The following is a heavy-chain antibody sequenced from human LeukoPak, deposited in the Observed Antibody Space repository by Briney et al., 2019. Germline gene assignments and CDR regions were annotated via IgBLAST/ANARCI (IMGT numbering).Heavy chain of an antibody. CDR1: GITLSNYG. J-gene: IGHJ4*02. V-gene: IGHV3-23*01. CDR3: AKRGVVIRVILVGFHKAAYYFDS. CDR2: ISDSGGST. Sequence: GGSLRLSCAVSGITLSNYGMSWVRQAPGKGLEWVAGISDSGGSTSYADSVKGRFAISRDNPKNTLYLQMNSLRAEDTAVYFCAKRGVVIRVILVGFHKAAYYFDSWGQGALVTVSS. D-gene: IGHD3-22*01.